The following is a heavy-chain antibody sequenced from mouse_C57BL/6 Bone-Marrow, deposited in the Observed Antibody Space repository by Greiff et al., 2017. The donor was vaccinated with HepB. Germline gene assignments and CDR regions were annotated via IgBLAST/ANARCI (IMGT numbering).Heavy chain of an antibody. CDR3: ARYYDGSFWYFDV. J-gene: IGHJ1*03. Sequence: EVHLVESGGGLVQPGGSLKLSCAASGFTFSDYYMYWVRQTPEKRLEWVAYISNGGGSTYYPDTVKGRFTISRDNAKNTLYLQMSRLKSEDTAMYCCARYYDGSFWYFDVWGTGTTVTVSS. V-gene: IGHV5-12*01. CDR1: GFTFSDYY. D-gene: IGHD1-1*01. CDR2: ISNGGGST.